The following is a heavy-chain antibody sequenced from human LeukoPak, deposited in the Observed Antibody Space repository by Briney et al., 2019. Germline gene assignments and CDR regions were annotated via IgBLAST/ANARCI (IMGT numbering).Heavy chain of an antibody. J-gene: IGHJ4*02. Sequence: GASVKVSCKASGYTFTDYYVHWVRQAPGQGLEWMGWINSNSGSTSYAQKFQGRVTMTRDTSISTLYVELSSLRSDDTAVYYCARVRVYSSGWNLDYWGQGTLVTVSS. CDR1: GYTFTDYY. CDR2: INSNSGST. V-gene: IGHV1-2*02. D-gene: IGHD6-19*01. CDR3: ARVRVYSSGWNLDY.